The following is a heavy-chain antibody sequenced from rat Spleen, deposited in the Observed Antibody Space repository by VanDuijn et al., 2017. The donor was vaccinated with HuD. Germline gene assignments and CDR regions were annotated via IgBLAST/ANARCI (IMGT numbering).Heavy chain of an antibody. D-gene: IGHD1-12*02. CDR2: INSPGST. CDR3: ARSDGTHYYLPFAN. Sequence: EVQLQESGPGLVKPSQSLSLTCSVTGHSITSAYRWNWIRKFPGNRLEWMGYINSPGSTIYNPSLESRIPITRDTSKNQFFLQVNSVTTEDTGTYYCARSDGTHYYLPFANWGQGTLVTVSS. J-gene: IGHJ3*01. CDR1: GHSITSAYR. V-gene: IGHV3-3*01.